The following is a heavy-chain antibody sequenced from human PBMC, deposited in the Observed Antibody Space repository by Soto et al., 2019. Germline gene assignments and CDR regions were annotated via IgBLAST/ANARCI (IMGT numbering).Heavy chain of an antibody. CDR3: AKGAGVLMVYANFDY. D-gene: IGHD2-8*01. CDR1: GFTFSSYT. J-gene: IGHJ4*02. CDR2: ISASGGGT. V-gene: IGHV3-23*01. Sequence: EVQLLESGGGLVQPGGSLRLSCAASGFTFSSYTMSWVRQAPGKGLEWVSTISASGGGTYYAGYVKGRFTISRDNSKNTLYLQMNSLRAEDTAVYYCAKGAGVLMVYANFDYWGQGSLVTVSS.